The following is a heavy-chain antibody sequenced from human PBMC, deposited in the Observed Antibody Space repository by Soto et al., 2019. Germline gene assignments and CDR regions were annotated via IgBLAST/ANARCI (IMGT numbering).Heavy chain of an antibody. CDR2: ISYDGSNK. D-gene: IGHD6-13*01. CDR3: ARGGIAAAGIRNWFDP. V-gene: IGHV3-30-3*01. J-gene: IGHJ5*02. Sequence: GGSLRLSCAASGFTFSSYAMHWVRQAPGKGLEWVAVISYDGSNKYYADSVKGRFTISRDNSKNTLYLQMNSLRAEDTAVYYCARGGIAAAGIRNWFDPWGQGTLVTVSS. CDR1: GFTFSSYA.